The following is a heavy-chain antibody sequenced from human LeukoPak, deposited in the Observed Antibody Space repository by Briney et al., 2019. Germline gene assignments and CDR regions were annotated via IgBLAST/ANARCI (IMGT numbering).Heavy chain of an antibody. CDR1: GFTVSSNY. D-gene: IGHD6-19*01. CDR3: AANPPRYSSGWSFDY. V-gene: IGHV3-53*04. CDR2: IYSGGST. J-gene: IGHJ4*02. Sequence: GGSLRLSCAASGFTVSSNYMSWVRQAPGKGLEWVSVIYSGGSTYCADSVKGRFTISRHNSKNTLYLQMNSLRAEDTAVYYCAANPPRYSSGWSFDYWGQGTLVTVSS.